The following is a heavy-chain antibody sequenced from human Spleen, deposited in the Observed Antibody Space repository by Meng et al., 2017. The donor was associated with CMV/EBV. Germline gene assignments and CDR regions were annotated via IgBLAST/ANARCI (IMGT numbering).Heavy chain of an antibody. CDR1: CGSFSGYY. V-gene: IGHV4-34*01. J-gene: IGHJ2*01. CDR3: ARGLFDL. Sequence: VNLQQGGVSLLQSSPTLFHTCSISCGSFSGYYWSLIRQPAGKGLEWIGQINHSGSTNYNPSLKSRVTISVDTSKNQFSLKLSSVTAADTAVYYCARGLFDLWGRGTLVTVSS. CDR2: INHSGST.